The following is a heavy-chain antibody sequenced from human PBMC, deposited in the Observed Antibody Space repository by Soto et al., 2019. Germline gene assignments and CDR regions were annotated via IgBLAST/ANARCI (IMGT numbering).Heavy chain of an antibody. V-gene: IGHV3-43*01. J-gene: IGHJ4*02. Sequence: PGGSLRLSCAASGFTFDDYTIHWVRQAPGKGLEWVSLISWDGGSTYYADSVKGRFTISRDNSKNSLYLQMNSLRTEDTALYYCAKDYYDSSGYNPNPGYFDYWGQGTLVTVSS. CDR2: ISWDGGST. CDR1: GFTFDDYT. D-gene: IGHD3-22*01. CDR3: AKDYYDSSGYNPNPGYFDY.